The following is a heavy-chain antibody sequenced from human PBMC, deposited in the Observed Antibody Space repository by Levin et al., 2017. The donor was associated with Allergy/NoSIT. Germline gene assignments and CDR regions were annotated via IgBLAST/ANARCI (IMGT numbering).Heavy chain of an antibody. Sequence: GGSLRLSCAASGFTFSTYAMSWVRQAPGKGLERVSAISGSGGSTYYADSVKGRFTISRDNSKNTLFLQMNSLRAEATAVYYCAKGGRSAWFWDYWGQGTLVAVSS. J-gene: IGHJ4*02. CDR1: GFTFSTYA. CDR2: ISGSGGST. V-gene: IGHV3-23*01. D-gene: IGHD6-19*01. CDR3: AKGGRSAWFWDY.